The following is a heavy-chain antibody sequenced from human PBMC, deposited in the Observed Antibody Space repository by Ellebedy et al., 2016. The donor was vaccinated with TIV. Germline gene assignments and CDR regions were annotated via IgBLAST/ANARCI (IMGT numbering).Heavy chain of an antibody. J-gene: IGHJ4*02. CDR1: GYSFCSYG. D-gene: IGHD3-3*01. CDR2: INTNNGNA. CDR3: TRASGLQWLSSSGDY. V-gene: IGHV1-18*01. Sequence: AASVKVSCKASGYSFCSYGISWVRQAPGQGLEWMGWINTNNGNANYTEKGQGRVTMTRDSSTNTAYLELRSLRSDDTAVYYCTRASGLQWLSSSGDYWGQGTLVTVSS.